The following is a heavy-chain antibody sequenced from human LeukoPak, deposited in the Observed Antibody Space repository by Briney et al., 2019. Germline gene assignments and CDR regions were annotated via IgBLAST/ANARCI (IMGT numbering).Heavy chain of an antibody. CDR1: GYSISSGYY. CDR3: ARDGVGANTDL. D-gene: IGHD1-26*01. Sequence: SETLSLTCTVSGYSISSGYYWGWIRQPPGKGLEWIGSIYHSGSTYYNPSLKSRVTISVDTSKNQFSLKLSFVTAADTAVYYCARDGVGANTDLWGQGTLVTVSS. V-gene: IGHV4-38-2*02. CDR2: IYHSGST. J-gene: IGHJ5*02.